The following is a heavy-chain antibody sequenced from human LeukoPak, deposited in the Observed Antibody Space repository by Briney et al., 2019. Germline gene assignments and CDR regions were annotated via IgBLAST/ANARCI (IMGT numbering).Heavy chain of an antibody. J-gene: IGHJ4*02. CDR3: ARGRQDDY. V-gene: IGHV4-39*01. CDR1: GGSXXXXXXX. CDR2: IYYSGGX. Sequence: SETLSLXXTVSGGSXXXXXXXXGWIRQPXGXGLEWIASIYYSGGXXXXXPSLXXRVXXSVDTSKNQFSLKVSSVAAADTAVYYCARGRQDDYWGQGTLVTVSS.